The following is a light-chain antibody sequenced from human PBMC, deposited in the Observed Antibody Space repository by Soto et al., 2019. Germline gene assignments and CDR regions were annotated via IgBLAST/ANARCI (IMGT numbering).Light chain of an antibody. J-gene: IGKJ1*01. V-gene: IGKV3-20*01. CDR1: QSVSNNY. Sequence: EIVLTHSPGTLSLSPVERATLSCRSSQSVSNNYLAWYQQKPGQAPRLLIYGASNRATGIPDRFSGSGSGTDFTLTISRLEPEDFAVYYCQKYNNWPRKFGQGTKVDIK. CDR3: QKYNNWPRK. CDR2: GAS.